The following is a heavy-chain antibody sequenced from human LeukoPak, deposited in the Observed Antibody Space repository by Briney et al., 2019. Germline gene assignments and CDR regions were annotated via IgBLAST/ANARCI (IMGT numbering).Heavy chain of an antibody. CDR3: AREREASSSWYFFHWFDP. V-gene: IGHV1-46*01. CDR1: GYTFTGYY. CDR2: INPSGGST. Sequence: ASVKVSCKASGYTFTGYYMHWVRQAPGQGLEWMGIINPSGGSTSYAQKFQGRVTMTRDMSTSTVYMELSSLRSEDTAVYYCAREREASSSWYFFHWFDPWGQGTLVTGSS. D-gene: IGHD6-13*01. J-gene: IGHJ5*02.